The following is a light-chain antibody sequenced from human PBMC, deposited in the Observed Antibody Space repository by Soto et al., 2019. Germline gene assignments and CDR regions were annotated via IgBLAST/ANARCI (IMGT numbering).Light chain of an antibody. CDR2: DSS. CDR3: QQYVDSPET. CDR1: QTINNY. V-gene: IGKV3-20*01. Sequence: EIVLTQSPGTLSLSPGERATLSCRASQTINNYVAWYQQKPGQAPRVLIYDSSIRATGVPDRFSGNGSGKDFTLTISRLEPEDFAVYYCQQYVDSPETFGGGTKVEI. J-gene: IGKJ4*01.